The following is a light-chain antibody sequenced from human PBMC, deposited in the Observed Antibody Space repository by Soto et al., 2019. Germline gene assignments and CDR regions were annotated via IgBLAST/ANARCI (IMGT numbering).Light chain of an antibody. J-gene: IGLJ3*02. Sequence: QSVLTQSPSPSGTPGQRVTISCSGSSSNIGNNYVYWYQQFPGAAPKLLIYNNNQRPSGVPDRFSGSKSATSASLAISGLRSEDEADYYCAAWEDSLNGPVFGGGTKLTVL. V-gene: IGLV1-47*02. CDR3: AAWEDSLNGPV. CDR2: NNN. CDR1: SSNIGNNY.